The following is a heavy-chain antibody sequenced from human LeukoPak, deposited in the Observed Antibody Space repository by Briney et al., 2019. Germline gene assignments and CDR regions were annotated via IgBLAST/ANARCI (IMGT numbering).Heavy chain of an antibody. V-gene: IGHV4-4*07. Sequence: RSETLSLTCTVSGASISTYYWCWIRQPAGKGLEWIGRIYTSGNTNYNPSLKSRVTMSVDTSEKQFSLKLSSVTAADTAVYFCARDHGSGSQRYFDYWGQGTLVTVSS. D-gene: IGHD3-10*01. CDR1: GASISTYY. CDR2: IYTSGNT. CDR3: ARDHGSGSQRYFDY. J-gene: IGHJ4*02.